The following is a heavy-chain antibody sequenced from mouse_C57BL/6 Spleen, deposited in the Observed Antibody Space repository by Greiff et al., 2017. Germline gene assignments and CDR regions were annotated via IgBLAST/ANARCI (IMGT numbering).Heavy chain of an antibody. CDR1: GFSLTSYG. J-gene: IGHJ4*01. CDR3: AKRGNYDYGMDY. V-gene: IGHV2-5*01. CDR2: IWRGGST. Sequence: QVQLQQSGPGLVQPSQSLSITCTVSGFSLTSYGVHWVRQSPGKGLEWLGVIWRGGSTDYNAAFMSRLSITKDNSKSQVFFKINSLQADDTAIYYCAKRGNYDYGMDYWGQGTSVTVSS. D-gene: IGHD2-4*01.